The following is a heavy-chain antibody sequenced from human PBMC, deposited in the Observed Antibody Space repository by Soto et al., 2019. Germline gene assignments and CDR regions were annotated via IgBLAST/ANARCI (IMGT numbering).Heavy chain of an antibody. V-gene: IGHV3-21*01. Sequence: EVQLVESGGGLVKPGGSLRLSCAASGFTFSSYSMNWVRQAPGKGLEWVSSISSSSSYIYYADSVKGRLTISRDNAKNSPYLEMNSLRAEDTAVYYCARNLYFAHMDVWGQGTTVTVSS. CDR2: ISSSSSYI. CDR1: GFTFSSYS. D-gene: IGHD3-9*01. CDR3: ARNLYFAHMDV. J-gene: IGHJ6*02.